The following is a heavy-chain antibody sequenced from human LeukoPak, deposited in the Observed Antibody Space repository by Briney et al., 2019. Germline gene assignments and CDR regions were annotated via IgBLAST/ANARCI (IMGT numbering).Heavy chain of an antibody. D-gene: IGHD6-19*01. V-gene: IGHV1-18*01. CDR2: ISAYNGNT. Sequence: ASVKVSCKASGYTFTSYGISWVRQAPGQGLEWMGWISAYNGNTNYAQKLQGRVTMTTDTSTSTAYMELRSLRSDDTAVYYCARDIPRHGIAHSSGWYSGLDYWGQGTLVTVSS. CDR1: GYTFTSYG. J-gene: IGHJ4*02. CDR3: ARDIPRHGIAHSSGWYSGLDY.